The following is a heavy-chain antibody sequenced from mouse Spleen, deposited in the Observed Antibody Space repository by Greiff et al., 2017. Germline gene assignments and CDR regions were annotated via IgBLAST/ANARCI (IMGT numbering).Heavy chain of an antibody. D-gene: IGHD2-1*01. Sequence: QVQLQQSGPELVKPGASVKISCKASGYSFTSYYIHWVKQRPGQGLEWIGWIYPGSGNTKYNEKFKGKATLTADTSSSTAYMQLSSLTSEDSAVYYCARGYYGNYDWYFDVWGAGTTVTVSS. CDR2: IYPGSGNT. J-gene: IGHJ1*01. CDR1: GYSFTSYY. V-gene: IGHV1-66*01. CDR3: ARGYYGNYDWYFDV.